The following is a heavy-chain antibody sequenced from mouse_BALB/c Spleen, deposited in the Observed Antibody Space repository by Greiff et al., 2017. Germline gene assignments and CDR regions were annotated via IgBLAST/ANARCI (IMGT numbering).Heavy chain of an antibody. CDR1: GYTFTSYY. CDR3: TRRSSLSGHFDY. V-gene: IGHV1S81*02. CDR2: INPSNGGT. Sequence: QVQLQQPGADLVKPGASVKLSCKASGYTFTSYYMYWVKQRPGQGLEWIGGINPSNGGTNFNEKFKSKATLTVDKSSSTAYMQLSSLTSEDSAVYYCTRRSSLSGHFDYWGQGTTLTVSS. J-gene: IGHJ2*01.